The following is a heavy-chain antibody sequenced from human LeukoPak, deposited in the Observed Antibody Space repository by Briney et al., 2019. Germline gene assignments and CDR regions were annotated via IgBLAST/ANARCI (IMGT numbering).Heavy chain of an antibody. CDR3: ARDRVIVGPSDGFDI. D-gene: IGHD3-22*01. CDR1: GYTFTGYY. J-gene: IGHJ3*02. CDR2: ISPNSGGT. V-gene: IGHV1-2*02. Sequence: GASVKVSCKASGYTFTGYYVNWVRQAPGQGHEWMGWISPNSGGTNYAQKFQGRVTMSRDTSISTAYMELSRLRSDDTALYYCARDRVIVGPSDGFDIWGQGTMVTVSS.